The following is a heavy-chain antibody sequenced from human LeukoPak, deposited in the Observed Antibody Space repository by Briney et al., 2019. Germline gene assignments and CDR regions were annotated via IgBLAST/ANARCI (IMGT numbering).Heavy chain of an antibody. J-gene: IGHJ4*02. CDR1: GGSISSSSYY. CDR2: IYYSGST. V-gene: IGHV4-39*07. Sequence: KPSETLSLTCTVSGGSISSSSYYWGWIRQPPGKGLEWIGSIYYSGSTYYNPSLKSRVTISVDTSKNQFSLKLSSVTVADTAVYYCARDLYGDDYWGQGTLVTVSS. CDR3: ARDLYGDDY. D-gene: IGHD4-17*01.